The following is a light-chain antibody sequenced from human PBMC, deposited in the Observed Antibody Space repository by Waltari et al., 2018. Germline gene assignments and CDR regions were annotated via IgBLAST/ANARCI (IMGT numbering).Light chain of an antibody. J-gene: IGLJ2*01. CDR1: SHRSYY. Sequence: STELTQDSSVSVALGQTVKITCQGDSHRSYYASWYQQKSGQAPLLVVFGNNNRPSGIPERFSGSSSGNAASLTITGARVEDEADYYCDSWDTSGTHLLFGGGTRLTVL. V-gene: IGLV3-19*01. CDR2: GNN. CDR3: DSWDTSGTHLL.